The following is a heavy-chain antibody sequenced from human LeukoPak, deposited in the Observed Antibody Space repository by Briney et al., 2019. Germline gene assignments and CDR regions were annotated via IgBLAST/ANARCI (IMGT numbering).Heavy chain of an antibody. V-gene: IGHV3-30*04. CDR2: ISYDGSNK. CDR1: GFTFSSYA. CDR3: AREHECSGSNYTDV. Sequence: PGGSLTLSCAASGFTFSSYAIQWLRQAPGKGLEWVAGISYDGSNKYYTDSVKGRFTISRDKSKNTLYLQMNRLRAEGTAVYYCAREHECSGSNYTDVWGKGTTVTVSS. J-gene: IGHJ6*03. D-gene: IGHD6-25*01.